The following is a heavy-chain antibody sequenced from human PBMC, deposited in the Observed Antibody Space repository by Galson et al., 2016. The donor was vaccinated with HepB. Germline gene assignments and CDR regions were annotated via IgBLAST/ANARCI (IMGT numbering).Heavy chain of an antibody. J-gene: IGHJ4*02. Sequence: SLRLSCAASGFTFSTYAMHWVRQAPGKGLEWVAVISYDGSNKYYADSMKGRFTISRDNSKNTLYLQMNSLRPEDTAVYYCARAYGDYEGYWGQGTRVTVSS. CDR2: ISYDGSNK. CDR1: GFTFSTYA. CDR3: ARAYGDYEGY. D-gene: IGHD4-17*01. V-gene: IGHV3-30-3*01.